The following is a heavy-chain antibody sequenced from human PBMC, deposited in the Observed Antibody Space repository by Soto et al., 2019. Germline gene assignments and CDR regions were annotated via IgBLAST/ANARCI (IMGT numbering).Heavy chain of an antibody. CDR2: IIPIFGTA. J-gene: IGHJ4*02. CDR1: GGTFSSYA. D-gene: IGHD6-13*01. Sequence: GASVKVSCKASGGTFSSYAISWVRQAPGQGLEWMGGIIPIFGTANYAQKFQGRVTITADESTSTAYMELSSLRSEDTAVYYCARVGSWTARPGFVDYWGQGTLVTVSS. CDR3: ARVGSWTARPGFVDY. V-gene: IGHV1-69*13.